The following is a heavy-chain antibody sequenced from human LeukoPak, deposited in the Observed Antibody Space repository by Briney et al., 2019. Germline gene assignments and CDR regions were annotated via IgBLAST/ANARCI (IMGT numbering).Heavy chain of an antibody. CDR2: IYYSGRT. Sequence: PSQTLSLTCTVSGGSISSGDYYWSWIRQPPGKGLEWIGYIYYSGRTYYNPSLKSRVTISVDTSKNQFSLKLSSVTAADTAVYYCARDKPGLGMDVWGKGTTVTVSS. CDR3: ARDKPGLGMDV. CDR1: GGSISSGDYY. V-gene: IGHV4-30-4*01. J-gene: IGHJ6*04.